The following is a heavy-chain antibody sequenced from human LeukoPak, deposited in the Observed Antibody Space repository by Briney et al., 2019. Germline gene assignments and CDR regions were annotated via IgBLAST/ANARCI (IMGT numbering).Heavy chain of an antibody. CDR3: ARDRYSSSYENYYFEY. CDR2: INPSGGST. D-gene: IGHD6-6*01. J-gene: IGHJ4*02. V-gene: IGHV1-46*01. CDR1: GYTFTRYY. Sequence: ASVKVSFKASGYTFTRYYMHWVRQAPGQGLEWMGIINPSGGSTSYAQKFEGRVTMTRDTSTSTVYMGLSSLRSEDTAVYYCARDRYSSSYENYYFEYWGQGTLVTVSS.